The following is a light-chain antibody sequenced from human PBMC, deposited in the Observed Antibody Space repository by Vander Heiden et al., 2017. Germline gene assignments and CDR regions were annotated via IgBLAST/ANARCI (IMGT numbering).Light chain of an antibody. V-gene: IGLV1-44*01. J-gene: IGLJ2*01. Sequence: SVLTPPPSASGTPGQRVTISCSGSSSNVGRNTVNWYQQLPGTAPKLLIYSNNQRPSGVPDRFSGSKSGTSASLAISGLQSEDEADYHCAAWDDSLIGVVFGGGTKLTVL. CDR3: AAWDDSLIGVV. CDR1: SSNVGRNT. CDR2: SNN.